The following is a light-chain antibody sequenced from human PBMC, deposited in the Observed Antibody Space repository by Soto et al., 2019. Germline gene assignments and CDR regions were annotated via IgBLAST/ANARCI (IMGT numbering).Light chain of an antibody. CDR3: TSYTSSSTPV. CDR2: EVS. CDR1: SSDVGGYNY. V-gene: IGLV2-14*01. Sequence: QSVLTQPASVSGSPGQAITISCTGTSSDVGGYNYVSWYQQHPGKAPKLMIYEVSTRPSGVSDRFSGSKSGNTASLTISGLQAEDEADYYCTSYTSSSTPVFGTGTKVTVL. J-gene: IGLJ1*01.